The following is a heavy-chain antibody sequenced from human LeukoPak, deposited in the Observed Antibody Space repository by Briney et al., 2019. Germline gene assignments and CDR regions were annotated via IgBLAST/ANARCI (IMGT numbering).Heavy chain of an antibody. Sequence: PSETLSLTCTVSGGSISSYSWSWIRQPPGKGLEWIGYVFYSGSTKYNPALKSRVTISVDTSKNQFSLNLSSVTAADTAVYYCARDSSGWSYWYFDLWGRGSLVTVSS. D-gene: IGHD6-19*01. V-gene: IGHV4-59*01. J-gene: IGHJ2*01. CDR1: GGSISSYS. CDR2: VFYSGST. CDR3: ARDSSGWSYWYFDL.